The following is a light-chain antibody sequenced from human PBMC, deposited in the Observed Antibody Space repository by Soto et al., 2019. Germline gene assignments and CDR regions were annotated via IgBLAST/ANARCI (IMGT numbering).Light chain of an antibody. CDR1: SGHNGNI. CDR2: LEGSGSY. CDR3: ATWDSNTQV. J-gene: IGLJ2*01. Sequence: QAVVTQSSSASASLGSSVKLTCTLSSGHNGNIIAWHQQQPGKAPRYLMKLEGSGSYNKGSGVPDRFSGSSSGDDRYLTISNLQFADEADYYCATWDSNTQVFGGGTKVTVL. V-gene: IGLV4-60*02.